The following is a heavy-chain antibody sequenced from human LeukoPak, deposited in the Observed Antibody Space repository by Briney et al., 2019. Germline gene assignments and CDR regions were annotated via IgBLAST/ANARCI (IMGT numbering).Heavy chain of an antibody. Sequence: PGGSLRLSCAASGFTFSAYTMNWVRQAPGKGLEWVSAIGSGFSAYYTDSVKGRFTISRDNSKNTAFLQMNSLRAEDTAVYFCAKERQAGDYFTSDYWGQGTLATVSS. CDR2: IGSGFSA. CDR1: GFTFSAYT. D-gene: IGHD2-21*01. V-gene: IGHV3-23*01. J-gene: IGHJ4*02. CDR3: AKERQAGDYFTSDY.